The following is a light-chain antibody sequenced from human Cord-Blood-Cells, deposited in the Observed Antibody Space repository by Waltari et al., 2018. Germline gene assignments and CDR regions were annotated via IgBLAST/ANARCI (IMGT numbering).Light chain of an antibody. CDR2: DVS. V-gene: IGLV2-14*01. Sequence: QSALTQPASVSGSPGQSITIPCPGTSSDAGGYNYVSWYQQHPGKAPKLMIYDVSKRPSGVSNRFSGSKSGNTASLTISGLQAEDEADYYCSSYTSSSTWVFGGGTKLTVL. J-gene: IGLJ3*02. CDR1: SSDAGGYNY. CDR3: SSYTSSSTWV.